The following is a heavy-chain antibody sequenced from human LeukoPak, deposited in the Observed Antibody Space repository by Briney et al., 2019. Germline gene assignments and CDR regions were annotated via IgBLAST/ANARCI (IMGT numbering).Heavy chain of an antibody. J-gene: IGHJ4*02. Sequence: GGSLRLSCAASEFTFSNYAMSWVRQAPGKGLEWVSAISGSGGSTYYADSVKGRFTISRDNSKNTLYLQMNSLRAEDTAVYYCAKRLAYSSSWYYFDYWGQGTLVTVS. V-gene: IGHV3-23*01. CDR2: ISGSGGST. CDR3: AKRLAYSSSWYYFDY. D-gene: IGHD6-13*01. CDR1: EFTFSNYA.